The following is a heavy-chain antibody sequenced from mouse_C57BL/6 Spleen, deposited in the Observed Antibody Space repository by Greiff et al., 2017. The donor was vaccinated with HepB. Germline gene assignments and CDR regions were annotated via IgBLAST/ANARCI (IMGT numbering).Heavy chain of an antibody. J-gene: IGHJ1*03. V-gene: IGHV1-18*01. CDR2: INPNNGGT. CDR3: ARKQWYFDV. Sequence: VQLQESGPELVKPGASVKIPCKASGYTFTDYNVDWVKQSHGKSLEWIGDINPNNGGTIYNQKFKGKATLTVDKSSSTAYMELRSLTSEDTAVYYCARKQWYFDVWGTGTTVTVSS. CDR1: GYTFTDYN.